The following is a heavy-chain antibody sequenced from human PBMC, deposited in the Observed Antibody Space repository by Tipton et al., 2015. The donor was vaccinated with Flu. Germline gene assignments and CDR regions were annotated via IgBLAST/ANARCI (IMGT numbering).Heavy chain of an antibody. Sequence: SLRLSCAASGFTFSSYAMHWVRQAPGKGLEWVAVISYDGSNKYYADSVKGRFAISRDNSKNTVYLQMNSLRAEDTAVYCCAREYDTSGYYSGYYGMDVWGQGTTVTVSS. J-gene: IGHJ6*02. V-gene: IGHV3-30*09. CDR1: GFTFSSYA. D-gene: IGHD3-22*01. CDR2: ISYDGSNK. CDR3: AREYDTSGYYSGYYGMDV.